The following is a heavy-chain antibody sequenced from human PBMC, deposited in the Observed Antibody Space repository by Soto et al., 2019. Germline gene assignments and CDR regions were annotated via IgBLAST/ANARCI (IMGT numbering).Heavy chain of an antibody. CDR3: ARSWLMVYAIEAGWFDH. J-gene: IGHJ5*02. D-gene: IGHD2-8*01. V-gene: IGHV1-69*01. CDR2: IIPIFGTA. CDR1: GGTFSSSA. Sequence: QVQLGQSGAEVKKPGSSVKVSCKASGGTFSSSAISWVRQAPGQGLEWMGGIIPIFGTANYAQKFQGRVTITADESTSTAYMELISLRSDDTAVYYCARSWLMVYAIEAGWFDHWGQGTLVTVSS.